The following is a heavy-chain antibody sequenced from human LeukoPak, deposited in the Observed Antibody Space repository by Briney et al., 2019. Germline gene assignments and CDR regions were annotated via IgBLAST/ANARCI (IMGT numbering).Heavy chain of an antibody. CDR2: IYYSGST. V-gene: IGHV4-39*07. D-gene: IGHD4-17*01. J-gene: IGHJ6*03. CDR1: GGSISSSSYY. Sequence: SETLSLTCTVSGGSISSSSYYWGWIRQPPGKGLEWIGSIYYSGSTYYNPSLKSRVTISVDTSKNQFSLKLSSVTAADTAVYYCARDRAPYGDYGYYYYYYMDVWGKGTTVTVSS. CDR3: ARDRAPYGDYGYYYYYYMDV.